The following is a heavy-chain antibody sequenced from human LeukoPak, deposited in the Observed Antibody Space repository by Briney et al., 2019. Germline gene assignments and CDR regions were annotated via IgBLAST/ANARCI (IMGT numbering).Heavy chain of an antibody. Sequence: AVKVSCKVSAYTLTELSMHWVRQAPGKGLEGMGGFDPEDGETIYAQTFQGRITMTEDTSTDTAYMELSSLRSEDAAVYYCATYDVVSVANFRQAAFDIWGQGTMLSVSS. CDR3: ATYDVVSVANFRQAAFDI. V-gene: IGHV1-24*01. D-gene: IGHD2-2*01. CDR1: AYTLTELS. J-gene: IGHJ3*02. CDR2: FDPEDGET.